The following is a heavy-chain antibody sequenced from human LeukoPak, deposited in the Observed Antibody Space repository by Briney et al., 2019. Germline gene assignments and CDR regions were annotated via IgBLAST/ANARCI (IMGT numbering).Heavy chain of an antibody. V-gene: IGHV4-39*07. J-gene: IGHJ5*02. D-gene: IGHD6-13*01. CDR2: INHSGST. CDR3: PRYSSSWDWFDP. Sequence: SETLSLTCTVSGGSISSSSYYWGWIRQPPGKGLEWIGEINHSGSTNYNPSLKSRVTISLDTSKNQFSLKLSSVTAADTAVYYCPRYSSSWDWFDPWGQGTLVTVSS. CDR1: GGSISSSSYY.